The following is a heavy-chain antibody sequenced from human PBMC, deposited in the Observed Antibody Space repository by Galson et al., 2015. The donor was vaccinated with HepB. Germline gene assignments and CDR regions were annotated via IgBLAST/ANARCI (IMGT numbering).Heavy chain of an antibody. Sequence: SLRLSCAASGFSFSTFGMNWVRRAPGKGLEWVSFISNDGGRTFYADSVKGRFTISRDNSKNTLYLQMNSLRVGDTAVFYCAKWDYSHPPLGMDAWGQGATVTVSS. CDR1: GFSFSTFG. CDR2: ISNDGGRT. CDR3: AKWDYSHPPLGMDA. D-gene: IGHD4-11*01. V-gene: IGHV3-23*01. J-gene: IGHJ6*02.